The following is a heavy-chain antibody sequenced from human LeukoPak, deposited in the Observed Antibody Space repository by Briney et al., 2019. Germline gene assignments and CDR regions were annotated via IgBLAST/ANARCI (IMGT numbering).Heavy chain of an antibody. D-gene: IGHD3-16*01. Sequence: PGGSLRLSCAASGFPFSSYSMNWVRQAPGKGLEWVSYISSSRSYIYYADSVRGRFTISRDNAKNSLYLQMNSLRAEDTAVYYCAKPLGGVMKAFDIWGQGTMVTVSS. CDR1: GFPFSSYS. V-gene: IGHV3-21*01. J-gene: IGHJ3*02. CDR3: AKPLGGVMKAFDI. CDR2: ISSSRSYI.